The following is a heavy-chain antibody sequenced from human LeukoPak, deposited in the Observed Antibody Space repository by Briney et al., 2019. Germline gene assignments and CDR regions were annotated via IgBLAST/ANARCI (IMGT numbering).Heavy chain of an antibody. CDR1: GSTCTSTA. D-gene: IGHD4-17*01. Sequence: SVKLSCTSSGSTCTSTAMQWVWHGRGQRHGWVGWIVVNSGNTNYAHKFQEKVTITRDMSTSTAYMEPSSLRSEDTAVYYCAADRYGDYGDAFDIWGKGTMVTVSS. V-gene: IGHV1-58*02. J-gene: IGHJ3*02. CDR2: IVVNSGNT. CDR3: AADRYGDYGDAFDI.